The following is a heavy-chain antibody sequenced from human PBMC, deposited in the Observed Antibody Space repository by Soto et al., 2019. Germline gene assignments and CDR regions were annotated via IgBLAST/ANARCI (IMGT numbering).Heavy chain of an antibody. J-gene: IGHJ4*02. CDR3: AKGSTAMTYFDY. V-gene: IGHV3-30*18. D-gene: IGHD5-18*01. CDR2: ISYDGSNK. CDR1: GFTFSSYG. Sequence: QVQLVESGGGVVQPGRSLRLSCAASGFTFSSYGMHWVRQAPGKGLEWVAVISYDGSNKYYLDSVKGRFTISRDNSKNTLYLQMNSLRAEDTAVYYCAKGSTAMTYFDYWGQGTLVTVSS.